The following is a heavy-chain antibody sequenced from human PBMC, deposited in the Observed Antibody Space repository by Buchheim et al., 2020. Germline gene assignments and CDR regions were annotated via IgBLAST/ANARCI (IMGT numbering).Heavy chain of an antibody. V-gene: IGHV3-33*01. J-gene: IGHJ4*02. CDR3: ARDPSGEQWLETYYFDY. CDR1: GFTFSSYG. Sequence: QVQLVESGGGVVQPGRSLRLSCAASGFTFSSYGMHWVRQAPGKGLEWVAVIWYDGSNKYYADSVKGRFTISRDNSKNTLYLQMNSLRAEDTAVYDWARDPSGEQWLETYYFDYGGKGA. CDR2: IWYDGSNK. D-gene: IGHD6-19*01.